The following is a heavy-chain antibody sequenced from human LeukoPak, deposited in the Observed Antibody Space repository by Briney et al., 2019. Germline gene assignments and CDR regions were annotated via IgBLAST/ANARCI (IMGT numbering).Heavy chain of an antibody. CDR2: ISYDGSNK. CDR1: GFTFSSYA. V-gene: IGHV3-30*07. CDR3: AKVSGLY. D-gene: IGHD5-12*01. Sequence: GGSLRLSCAASGFTFSSYAMHWVRQAPGKGLEWVAVISYDGSNKYYADSVKGRFTISRDNSKNTLYLQMNSLRAEDTAVYYCAKVSGLYWGQGTLVTVSS. J-gene: IGHJ4*02.